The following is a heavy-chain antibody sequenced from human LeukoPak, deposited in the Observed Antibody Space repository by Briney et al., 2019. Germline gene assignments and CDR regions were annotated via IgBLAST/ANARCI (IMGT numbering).Heavy chain of an antibody. D-gene: IGHD2-2*01. Sequence: KPSETLSLTCTVSGASITAHSWNWIRQTAGKGLEWIGRIHGNGSTNYNPSLKSRVTMSLDTSKSQFSLKLPSVTAADTALYYCARDMVSTWPYFYSYYYMDVWGQGTTVAVSS. CDR1: GASITAHS. V-gene: IGHV4-4*07. CDR3: ARDMVSTWPYFYSYYYMDV. CDR2: IHGNGST. J-gene: IGHJ6*03.